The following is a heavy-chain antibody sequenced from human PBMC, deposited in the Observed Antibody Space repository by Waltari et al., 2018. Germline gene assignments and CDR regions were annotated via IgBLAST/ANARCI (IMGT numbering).Heavy chain of an antibody. CDR3: ARVESQGNVRMCYFDY. V-gene: IGHV4-38-2*01. J-gene: IGHJ4*02. CDR1: DYSMSNSYY. Sequence: QVQLQESGPGLVKPSETLSLTCAVSDYSMSNSYYWGWLRQPPGKGLEWIGNIYHSGSTYYNPSLKSRVTISVDSSKNQFSLKLSSVTAADTAVYYCARVESQGNVRMCYFDYWGQGTLVTVSS. D-gene: IGHD3-3*01. CDR2: IYHSGST.